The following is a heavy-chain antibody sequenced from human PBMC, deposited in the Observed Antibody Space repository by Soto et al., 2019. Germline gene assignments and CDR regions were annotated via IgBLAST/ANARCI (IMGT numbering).Heavy chain of an antibody. D-gene: IGHD2-15*01. Sequence: QVQLVQSGAEVKKPGSSVKVSCNSSGGTFSTYAISWVRHAPGQGLEWMGGIIPIFGTANYAQKFQGRVTITADESTTTAYMELISLRSEDTAVYYCARDEMVVATGSRTWHYYYGMDVWGQGTTVTVSS. CDR1: GGTFSTYA. J-gene: IGHJ6*02. V-gene: IGHV1-69*12. CDR3: ARDEMVVATGSRTWHYYYGMDV. CDR2: IIPIFGTA.